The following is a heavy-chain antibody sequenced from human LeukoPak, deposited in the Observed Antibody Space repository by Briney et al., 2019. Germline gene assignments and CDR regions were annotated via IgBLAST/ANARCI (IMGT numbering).Heavy chain of an antibody. Sequence: SETLSLTCAVYGGSFSGYYWSWIRQPPGKGLEWIGEINHSGSTNYNLSLKSRVTISVDTSKNQFSLKLSSVTAADTAVYYCARARTRPNYYYYGMDVWGQGTTVTVSS. CDR1: GGSFSGYY. CDR3: ARARTRPNYYYYGMDV. D-gene: IGHD1-14*01. J-gene: IGHJ6*02. V-gene: IGHV4-34*01. CDR2: INHSGST.